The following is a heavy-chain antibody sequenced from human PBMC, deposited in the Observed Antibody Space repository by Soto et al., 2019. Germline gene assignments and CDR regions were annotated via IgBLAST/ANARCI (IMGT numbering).Heavy chain of an antibody. CDR2: IYHSGST. D-gene: IGHD3-22*01. CDR3: ARAVGRLVPPGTEYYDRDG. CDR1: GGSISSSNW. V-gene: IGHV4-4*02. Sequence: SETLSLTCAVSGGSISSSNWWSWVRQPPGKGLEWIGEIYHSGSTNYNPSLKSRVTISVDKSKNQFSLRLSSVTAADTAVYYCARAVGRLVPPGTEYYDRDGWGKGITVTV. J-gene: IGHJ6*03.